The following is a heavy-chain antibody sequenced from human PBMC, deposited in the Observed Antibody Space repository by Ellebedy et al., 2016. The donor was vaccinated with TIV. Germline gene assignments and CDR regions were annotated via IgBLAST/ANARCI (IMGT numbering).Heavy chain of an antibody. V-gene: IGHV5-51*01. CDR2: INPRDSDT. CDR3: PSRGYGYSDVPDYYYYGMDV. CDR1: GYSFTSDW. D-gene: IGHD5-18*01. J-gene: IGHJ6*02. Sequence: GESLKISCKGSGYSFTSDWIGWVRQMPGKGLEGMGIINPRDSDTRYSPSFQVQVTISADKSISTAYLQWSSLKASDTAMYYCPSRGYGYSDVPDYYYYGMDVWGQGTTVTVSS.